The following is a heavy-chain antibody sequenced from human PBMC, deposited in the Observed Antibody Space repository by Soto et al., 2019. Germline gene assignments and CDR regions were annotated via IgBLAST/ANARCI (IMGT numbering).Heavy chain of an antibody. V-gene: IGHV3-7*03. CDR3: ARDHLILPADDFYYGVDV. J-gene: IGHJ6*02. CDR1: GFTFNMFW. CDR2: IKQDGGEK. Sequence: VGSLRLSCGASGFTFNMFWMSWVRQAPGKGLEWVARIKQDGGEKYYVDSVKGRFTISRDNARSTVHLQADRLRVEDTAVYYCARDHLILPADDFYYGVDVWGQGTTVTVSS.